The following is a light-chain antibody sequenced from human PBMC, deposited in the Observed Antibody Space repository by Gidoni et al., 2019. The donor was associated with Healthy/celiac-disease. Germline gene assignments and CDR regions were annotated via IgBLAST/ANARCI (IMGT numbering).Light chain of an antibody. CDR1: QDISNY. V-gene: IGKV1-33*01. J-gene: IGKJ4*01. Sequence: EIQMTQSPSSLSASVGARVTITCQASQDISNYLNWYQKKPGKDPKLLIYDASNLETGVPSRFSGSGSGTDFTFTISSLQPEDIATYYCQQYDNLPLTFGGXTKVEIK. CDR3: QQYDNLPLT. CDR2: DAS.